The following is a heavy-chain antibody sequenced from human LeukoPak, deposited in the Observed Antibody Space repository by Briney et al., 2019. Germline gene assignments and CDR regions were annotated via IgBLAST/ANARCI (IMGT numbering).Heavy chain of an antibody. V-gene: IGHV4-38-2*02. Sequence: SETLSLTCTVSAYSINSNYYWGWIRQPPGKGLEWIATIYHTGGTYYNPSLKSRVTISVDTSKNQFSLKLSSVTAADTAVYYCARDIITMGIDYWGQGTLVTVSS. CDR3: ARDIITMGIDY. D-gene: IGHD3-10*01. J-gene: IGHJ4*02. CDR2: IYHTGGT. CDR1: AYSINSNYY.